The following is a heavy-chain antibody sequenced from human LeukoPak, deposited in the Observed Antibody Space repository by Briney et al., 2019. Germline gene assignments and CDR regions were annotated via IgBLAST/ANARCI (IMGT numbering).Heavy chain of an antibody. V-gene: IGHV1-69*13. CDR1: GGTFSSYA. CDR2: ILPIFGTA. D-gene: IGHD3-10*01. J-gene: IGHJ4*02. Sequence: GASVKVSCKASGGTFSSYAISWVRQAPGQGLEWMGGILPIFGTANYAQKFQGRVTITADESTSTAYMELSSLRSEDTAVYYCARVGRTGSGSYCYWGQGTLVTVSS. CDR3: ARVGRTGSGSYCY.